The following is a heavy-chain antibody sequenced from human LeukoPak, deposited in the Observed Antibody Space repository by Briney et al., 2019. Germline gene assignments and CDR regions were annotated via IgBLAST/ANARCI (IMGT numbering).Heavy chain of an antibody. CDR1: GYTFTSYY. CDR2: INPNSGDT. CDR3: ARDTGSSNDAFDI. J-gene: IGHJ3*02. V-gene: IGHV1-2*02. D-gene: IGHD4-17*01. Sequence: ASVKVSCKASGYTFTSYYMHWVRQAPGQGLEWMGWINPNSGDTNYAQKFQGRVTMTRDTSISTAYMELSRLRSDDTAVYYCARDTGSSNDAFDIWGQGTMVTVSS.